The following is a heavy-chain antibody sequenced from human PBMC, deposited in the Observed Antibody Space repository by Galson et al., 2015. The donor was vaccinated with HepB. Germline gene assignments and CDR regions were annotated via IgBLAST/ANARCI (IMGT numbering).Heavy chain of an antibody. CDR2: ISSYNGDT. CDR1: GHTFARHG. CDR3: ARATVAAFDY. J-gene: IGHJ4*02. D-gene: IGHD2-21*01. V-gene: IGHV1-18*04. Sequence: SVKVSCKASGHTFARHGISWVRQAPGQGLEWMGWISSYNGDTNYAQKLQGRVTMTTDTSTSTAYMELRSLRSDDTAVYYCARATVAAFDYWGQGTLVTVSS.